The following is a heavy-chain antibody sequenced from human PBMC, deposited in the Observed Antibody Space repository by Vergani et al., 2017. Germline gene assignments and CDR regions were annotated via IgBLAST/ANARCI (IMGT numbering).Heavy chain of an antibody. J-gene: IGHJ3*01. CDR2: ISWNSGAV. CDR3: TKGSVYYHDSAGHGYGPYTGFGL. D-gene: IGHD5-12*01. CDR1: GITFWKFG. Sequence: EVDLVESGGGLAQPGGSLRLSCEASGITFWKFGMHWVRQGPGKGLEWASGISWNSGAVDYADSVRGRFTISRDNAKNSLFLEMNSLRFEDTAVYFCTKGSVYYHDSAGHGYGPYTGFGLWGQATLVAVSS. V-gene: IGHV3-9*01.